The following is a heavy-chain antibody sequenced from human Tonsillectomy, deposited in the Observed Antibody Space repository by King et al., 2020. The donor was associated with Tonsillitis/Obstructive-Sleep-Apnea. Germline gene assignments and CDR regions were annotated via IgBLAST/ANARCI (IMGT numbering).Heavy chain of an antibody. J-gene: IGHJ4*02. V-gene: IGHV3-11*05. Sequence: QLVQSGGGLVKPGGSLRLSFAVSGFTVSDYFMSWIRQAPGKGLEWLSYISSVGSPTSYADSVTGRFTISRDNANNLLYLQMDSLRAEDTAIYYCARPGDDLGFDFWGQGALVTVST. CDR1: GFTVSDYF. CDR2: ISSVGSPT. CDR3: ARPGDDLGFDF. D-gene: IGHD3-16*01.